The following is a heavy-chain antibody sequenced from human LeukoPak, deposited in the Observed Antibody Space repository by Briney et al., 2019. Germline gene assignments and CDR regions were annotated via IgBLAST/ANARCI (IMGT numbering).Heavy chain of an antibody. V-gene: IGHV1-69*13. CDR3: ASTIFGVVEV. D-gene: IGHD3-3*01. J-gene: IGHJ6*04. CDR1: GYTFTSYG. Sequence: SVKVSCKGSGYTFTSYGISWVRQAPGQGLEWMGGIIPIFGTANYAQKFQGRVTITADESTSTAYMELSSLRSEDTAAYYCASTIFGVVEVWGKGTTVTVSS. CDR2: IIPIFGTA.